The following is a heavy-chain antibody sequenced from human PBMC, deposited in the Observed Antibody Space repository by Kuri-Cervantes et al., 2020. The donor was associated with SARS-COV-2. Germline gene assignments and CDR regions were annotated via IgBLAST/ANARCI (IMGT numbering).Heavy chain of an antibody. CDR1: GGSFSGYY. CDR3: ARGLGYCSSTSCWYYYYYMDV. Sequence: SQTLSLTCAVYGGSFSGYYWSWIRQPPGKGLEWIGEINHSGSTNYNPSLKSRVTISVDTSKNQFSLKLSSVTAADTAVYYCARGLGYCSSTSCWYYYYYMDVWGKGTTVTVSS. D-gene: IGHD2-2*01. V-gene: IGHV4-34*01. J-gene: IGHJ6*03. CDR2: INHSGST.